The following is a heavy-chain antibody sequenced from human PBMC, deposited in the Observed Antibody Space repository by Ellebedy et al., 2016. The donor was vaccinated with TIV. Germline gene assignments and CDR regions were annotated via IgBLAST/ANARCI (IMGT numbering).Heavy chain of an antibody. D-gene: IGHD7-27*01. CDR2: IHTSGSTSGST. CDR3: AGIPPGDLSWNFDL. Sequence: MPSETLSLTCSVSGASISRYYWSWIRQPAGKGLEWIGRIHTSGSTSGSTNYNLSLKSRVTMSVDTSKNQISLELSSVTAADTAVYYCAGIPPGDLSWNFDLWGRGTLVTVSS. J-gene: IGHJ2*01. CDR1: GASISRYY. V-gene: IGHV4-4*07.